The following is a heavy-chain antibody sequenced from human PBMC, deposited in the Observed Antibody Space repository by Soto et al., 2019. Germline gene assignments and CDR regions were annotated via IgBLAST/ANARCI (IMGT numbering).Heavy chain of an antibody. CDR1: GYTLTELS. CDR2: VDPKDGET. Sequence: ASVKVSCKASGYTLTELSMHWVRQAPGQGLEWMGGVDPKDGETNYAQKFQGRVTMTEDTSTDTAYMELSSLRSEDTAVYYCATVRAFYCSSTSWYKFDPWGQGTLVTVSS. CDR3: ATVRAFYCSSTSWYKFDP. V-gene: IGHV1-24*01. D-gene: IGHD2-2*02. J-gene: IGHJ5*02.